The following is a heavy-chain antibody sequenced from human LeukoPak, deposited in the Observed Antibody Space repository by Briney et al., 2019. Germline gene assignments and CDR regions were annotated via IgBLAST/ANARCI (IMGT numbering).Heavy chain of an antibody. Sequence: SETLSLTCTVSGYSISSGYYWGWIRQPPGKGLEWIGSIYHSGSTYYNPSLKSRVTISVDTSKNQFSLKLSSVTAADTAVYYCAGLRNYYGSGSYHPLYYYYYMDVWGKGTTVTISS. J-gene: IGHJ6*03. CDR2: IYHSGST. CDR3: AGLRNYYGSGSYHPLYYYYYMDV. D-gene: IGHD3-10*01. V-gene: IGHV4-38-2*02. CDR1: GYSISSGYY.